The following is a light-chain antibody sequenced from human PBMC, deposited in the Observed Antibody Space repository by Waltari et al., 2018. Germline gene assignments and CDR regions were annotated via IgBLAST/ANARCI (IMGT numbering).Light chain of an antibody. V-gene: IGKV1-39*01. CDR2: ASS. J-gene: IGKJ2*01. Sequence: DIQMTQSPSSLSASVGDRVTITCRASQSISTCLNWYQQKPTKAPKLLIYASSTLQSGVPSRFTGSGSGTDCTLTISCLQPEDFATYYCQQSYSTPYTFGQGTQVDIK. CDR3: QQSYSTPYT. CDR1: QSISTC.